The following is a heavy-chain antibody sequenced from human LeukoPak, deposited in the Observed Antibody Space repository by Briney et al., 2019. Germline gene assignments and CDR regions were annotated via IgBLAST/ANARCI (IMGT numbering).Heavy chain of an antibody. CDR1: GGTFSSYA. CDR2: IIPIFGTA. CDR3: ARDGSVAAAGLYCMDV. V-gene: IGHV1-69*05. Sequence: GASVKVSCKASGGTFSSYAISWVRQAPGQGLEWMGGIIPIFGTANYAQKFQGRVTITTDESTSTAYMELSSLRSEDTAVYYCARDGSVAAAGLYCMDVWGKGTTVTVSS. D-gene: IGHD6-13*01. J-gene: IGHJ6*03.